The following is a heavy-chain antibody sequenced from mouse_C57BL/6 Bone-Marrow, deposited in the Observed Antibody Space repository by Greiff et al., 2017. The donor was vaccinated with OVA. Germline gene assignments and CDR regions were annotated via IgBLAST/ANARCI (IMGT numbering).Heavy chain of an antibody. V-gene: IGHV14-4*01. CDR1: GFNIKDDY. J-gene: IGHJ2*01. CDR2: LAPENGDT. Sequence: VHVKQSGAELVRPGASVKLSCTASGFNIKDDYMHWVKQRPEQGLEWIGWLAPENGDTEYASKFQGKATITADTSSNTAYLQLSSLTSEDTAVYYCTTYRYWGQGSTLTVSS. CDR3: TTYRY.